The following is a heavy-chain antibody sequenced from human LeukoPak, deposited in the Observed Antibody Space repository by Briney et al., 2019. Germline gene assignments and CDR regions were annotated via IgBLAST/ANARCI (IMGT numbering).Heavy chain of an antibody. D-gene: IGHD2-2*03. CDR3: ARVDEWATHAFDI. Sequence: GGSLRLSCAASGFTFSSYWMSWVRQAPGKGLEWVANIKQDGSEKYYVDSVKGRFTISRDNAKNSLYLQMNSLRAEDTAVYYCARVDEWATHAFDIWGQGTMATVSS. CDR2: IKQDGSEK. J-gene: IGHJ3*02. V-gene: IGHV3-7*01. CDR1: GFTFSSYW.